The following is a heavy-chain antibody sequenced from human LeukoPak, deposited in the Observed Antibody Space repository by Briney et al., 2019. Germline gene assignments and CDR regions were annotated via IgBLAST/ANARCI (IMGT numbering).Heavy chain of an antibody. CDR2: IYHSGST. CDR1: GGSISSGGYY. Sequence: PSETLSLTCTVSGGSISSGGYYWSWIRQPPGKGLEWIGYIYHSGSTYYNPSLKSRVTISVDRSKNQSSLKLSSVTAADTAVYYCAREVRGSIIYFDYWGQGTLVTVSS. V-gene: IGHV4-30-2*01. J-gene: IGHJ4*02. D-gene: IGHD3-16*01. CDR3: AREVRGSIIYFDY.